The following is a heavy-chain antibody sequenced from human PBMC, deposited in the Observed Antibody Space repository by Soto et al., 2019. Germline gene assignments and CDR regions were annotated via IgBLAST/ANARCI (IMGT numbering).Heavy chain of an antibody. D-gene: IGHD1-26*01. CDR1: GSSLSTSGVG. CDR2: IYWDDDK. Sequence: QITLKESGPTLVKPTQTLTLTCTFSGSSLSTSGVGVGWIRQPPGKALEWLALIYWDDDKRYSPSLKSRLTTXXDXPXXQLLLKMPNMDPVDTATSYCANRRVGATPLLAFNIWGQGTMVTVSS. J-gene: IGHJ3*02. CDR3: ANRRVGATPLLAFNI. V-gene: IGHV2-5*02.